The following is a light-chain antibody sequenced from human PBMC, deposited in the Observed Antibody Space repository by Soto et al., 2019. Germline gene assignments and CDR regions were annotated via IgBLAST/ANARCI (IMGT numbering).Light chain of an antibody. CDR3: LHRSNWPT. V-gene: IGKV3-11*01. CDR1: HSLDSY. Sequence: EIVMTQSPDTLSVSPGERATLSCRASHSLDSYLAWYQKKPGQAPRLLIYDTSNRASGIPARFSGSGSGTDFTLTISSLEPEDSAVYYCLHRSNWPTFGQGTKVDI. CDR2: DTS. J-gene: IGKJ1*01.